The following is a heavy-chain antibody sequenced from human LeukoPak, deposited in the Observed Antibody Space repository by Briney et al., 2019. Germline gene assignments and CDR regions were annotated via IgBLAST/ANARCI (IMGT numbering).Heavy chain of an antibody. CDR1: GFTFSDYY. CDR2: IWYDGSNK. D-gene: IGHD6-19*01. Sequence: GGSLRLSCAAPGFTFSDYYMSWIRQAPGKGLEWVAVIWYDGSNKYYADSVKGRFTISRDNSKNTLYLQMNSLRAEDTAVYYCASGHPVRLLPYSSGWRPFDYWGQGTLVTVSS. J-gene: IGHJ4*02. CDR3: ASGHPVRLLPYSSGWRPFDY. V-gene: IGHV3-33*08.